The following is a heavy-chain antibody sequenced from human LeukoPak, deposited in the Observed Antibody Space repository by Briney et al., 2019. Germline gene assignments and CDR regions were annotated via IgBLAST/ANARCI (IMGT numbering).Heavy chain of an antibody. V-gene: IGHV3-7*01. D-gene: IGHD1-26*01. Sequence: GGSLRLSCAASGFTFSSYWMNWLRQAPGKGLEWVANIKQNGDEKYYVDSVKGRFTISRDNAKSSLYLQMSSLRVEDTAVYYCARSGVGVKDYWGQGTLVTVSS. CDR1: GFTFSSYW. CDR3: ARSGVGVKDY. J-gene: IGHJ4*02. CDR2: IKQNGDEK.